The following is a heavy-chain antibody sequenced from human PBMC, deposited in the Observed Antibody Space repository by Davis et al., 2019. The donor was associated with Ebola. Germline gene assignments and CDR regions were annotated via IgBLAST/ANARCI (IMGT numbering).Heavy chain of an antibody. D-gene: IGHD3-9*01. CDR2: ISGGDTNT. J-gene: IGHJ6*02. V-gene: IGHV3-53*01. CDR3: ASLLYYEILTGSYYGMDV. CDR1: GFTVSSKY. Sequence: GESLKISCAASGFTVSSKYMNWVRQAPGKGLEWVSVISGGDTNTYYADSVKGRFTISSDNSKNTLYLQMNSLRAEDTAVYYCASLLYYEILTGSYYGMDVWGQGTTVTVSS.